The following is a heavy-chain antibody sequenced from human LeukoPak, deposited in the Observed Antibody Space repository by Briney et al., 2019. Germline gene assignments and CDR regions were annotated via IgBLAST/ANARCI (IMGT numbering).Heavy chain of an antibody. D-gene: IGHD6-13*01. CDR2: IWYDGNNR. Sequence: PGGSLRLSCEVSGFTFSSYNMHWVRQAPGKGLEWVAVIWYDGNNRYSADSVKGRFAISRDNSKNTLYLQMNSLRAEDTAVYYCARDTPSAGAMDVWGQGTTVTVSS. V-gene: IGHV3-33*08. CDR3: ARDTPSAGAMDV. J-gene: IGHJ6*02. CDR1: GFTFSSYN.